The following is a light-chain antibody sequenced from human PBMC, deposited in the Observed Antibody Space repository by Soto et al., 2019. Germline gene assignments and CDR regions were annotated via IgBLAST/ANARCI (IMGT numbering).Light chain of an antibody. CDR3: QQYNSYSWT. V-gene: IGKV1-5*01. Sequence: DIQMTQSPSTLSASVGDRVSITCRASQSISSWLAWYQQIPGKPPKLLIYDASSLEGGVPSRFSGSGSETEFSLTITGLQPDDFATYYCQQYNSYSWTFGQGTKVDIK. CDR1: QSISSW. CDR2: DAS. J-gene: IGKJ1*01.